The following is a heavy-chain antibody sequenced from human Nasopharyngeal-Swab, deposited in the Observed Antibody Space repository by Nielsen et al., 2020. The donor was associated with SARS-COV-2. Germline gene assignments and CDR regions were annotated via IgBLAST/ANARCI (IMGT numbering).Heavy chain of an antibody. CDR2: IRSKAYGGTT. CDR1: GFTFGDYA. V-gene: IGHV3-49*04. D-gene: IGHD4-17*01. Sequence: GESLKISCTASGFTFGDYAMSWVRQATGKGLEWVGFIRSKAYGGTTEYAASVKGRFTISRDDSKSIAYLQMNSLKTEDTAVYYCTRGGYGDYGLYYFDYWGQGTLVTVSS. CDR3: TRGGYGDYGLYYFDY. J-gene: IGHJ4*02.